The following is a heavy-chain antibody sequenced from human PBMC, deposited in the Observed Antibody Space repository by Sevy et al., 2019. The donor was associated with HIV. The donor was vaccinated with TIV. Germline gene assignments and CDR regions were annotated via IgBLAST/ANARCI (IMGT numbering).Heavy chain of an antibody. D-gene: IGHD6-19*01. CDR3: ARDIATYSTGSYIGYFDY. Sequence: GGSLRLSCAASGFTFSRYTMHWVRQAPGKGLEWVSSITSDATYISYADSLRGRFTISRDNAKNSLFLQMSSLRAEDTAVYFCARDIATYSTGSYIGYFDYWGQGTLVTVSS. CDR1: GFTFSRYT. V-gene: IGHV3-21*06. CDR2: ITSDATYI. J-gene: IGHJ4*02.